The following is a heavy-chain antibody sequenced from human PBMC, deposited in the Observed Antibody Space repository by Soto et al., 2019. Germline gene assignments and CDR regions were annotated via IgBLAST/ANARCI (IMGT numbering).Heavy chain of an antibody. V-gene: IGHV1-18*04. CDR1: GYTFTSYG. D-gene: IGHD1-1*01. J-gene: IGHJ4*02. CDR2: ISAYNGNT. CDR3: ARGGGLNWNNVLGGNY. Sequence: QVQLVQSGAEVKKPGASVKVSCKASGYTFTSYGISWVRQAPGQGLEWMGWISAYNGNTDYAQKLQGRVTMTTDTSTSTAYMEVRGLRSDDTAGYYCARGGGLNWNNVLGGNYWGQGTLVTVSS.